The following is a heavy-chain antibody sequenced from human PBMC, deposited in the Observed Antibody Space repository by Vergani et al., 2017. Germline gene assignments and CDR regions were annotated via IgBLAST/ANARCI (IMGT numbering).Heavy chain of an antibody. CDR2: IIPIFGTA. CDR1: GGTFSSYA. D-gene: IGHD6-13*01. J-gene: IGHJ4*02. CDR3: ARDAPGIAAAGAPYYFDY. V-gene: IGHV1-69*18. Sequence: QVQLVQSGAEVKKTGSSVKVSCKASGGTFSSYAISWVRQAPGQGLEWMGRIIPIFGTANYAQKFQGRVTITADESTSTAYMELSSLRSDDTAVYYCARDAPGIAAAGAPYYFDYWGQGTLVTVSS.